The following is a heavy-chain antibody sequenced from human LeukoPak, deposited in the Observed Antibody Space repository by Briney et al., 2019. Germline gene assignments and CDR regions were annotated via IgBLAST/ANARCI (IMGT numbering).Heavy chain of an antibody. V-gene: IGHV3-9*01. D-gene: IGHD5-12*01. CDR1: GFTFSSYW. J-gene: IGHJ4*02. CDR2: INWNSGRV. Sequence: PGGSLRLSCAASGFTFSSYWMSWVRQAPGKGLEWVSGINWNSGRVDYVESVKGRFIISRDNARNSVYLHMNSLRREDTAFYYCSKGAGFEQESRLEYWGQGALVTVSS. CDR3: SKGAGFEQESRLEY.